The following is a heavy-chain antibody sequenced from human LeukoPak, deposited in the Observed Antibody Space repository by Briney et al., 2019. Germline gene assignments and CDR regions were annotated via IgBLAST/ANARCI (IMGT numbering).Heavy chain of an antibody. CDR1: GYTFTGYY. CDR2: INPNSGGT. D-gene: IGHD3-10*01. V-gene: IGHV1-2*02. Sequence: ASVKVSCKASGYTFTGYYMHWVRQAPGQGLEWMGWINPNSGGTNYAQKFQGRVTMTRDTSISTAYMELSRLRSDDTAVYYCARAGKIMITMVRGALASSDGFDIWGQGKMVTVSS. CDR3: ARAGKIMITMVRGALASSDGFDI. J-gene: IGHJ3*02.